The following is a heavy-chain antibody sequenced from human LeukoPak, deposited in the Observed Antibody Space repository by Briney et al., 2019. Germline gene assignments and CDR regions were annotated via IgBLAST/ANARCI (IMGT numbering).Heavy chain of an antibody. CDR1: GFTFSSYG. D-gene: IGHD3-9*01. J-gene: IGHJ6*03. CDR3: AKVGILTGYPYYYYYMDV. Sequence: GGSLRLSCAASGFTFSSYGMSWVRQAPGKGLEWVSAISGSGGSTYYADSVKGRFTISRDNSKNTLYLQMNSLRAEDTAVYYCAKVGILTGYPYYYYYMDVWGKGTTVTISS. CDR2: ISGSGGST. V-gene: IGHV3-23*01.